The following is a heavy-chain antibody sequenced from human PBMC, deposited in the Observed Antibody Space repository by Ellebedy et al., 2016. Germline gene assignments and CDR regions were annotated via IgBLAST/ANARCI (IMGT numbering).Heavy chain of an antibody. J-gene: IGHJ5*02. CDR2: INPNSGGT. CDR3: ARGRGYSYFDP. D-gene: IGHD5-18*01. Sequence: ASVKVSCXVSGYTLTELSMHWVRQAPGQGLEWMGWINPNSGGTNYAQKFQGRVTMTRDTSISTAYMELSRLRSDDTAVYYCARGRGYSYFDPWGQGTLVTVSS. CDR1: GYTLTELS. V-gene: IGHV1-2*02.